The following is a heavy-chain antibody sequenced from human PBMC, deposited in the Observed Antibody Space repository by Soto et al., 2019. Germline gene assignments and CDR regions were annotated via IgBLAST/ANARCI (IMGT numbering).Heavy chain of an antibody. J-gene: IGHJ3*02. Sequence: SETLSLTCTVSGGSITIYYWSWVRQPPGKGLEWIGYIYYRGNSNYNPSLKSRVTILVDTSKNQLSLKLSSVTAADTAVYYCARSSASWYSGAFDIWGQGTMVTVSS. CDR3: ARSSASWYSGAFDI. CDR2: IYYRGNS. D-gene: IGHD6-13*01. V-gene: IGHV4-59*01. CDR1: GGSITIYY.